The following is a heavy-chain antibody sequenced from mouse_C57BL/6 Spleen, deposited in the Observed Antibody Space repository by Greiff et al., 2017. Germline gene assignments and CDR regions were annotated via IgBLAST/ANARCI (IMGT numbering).Heavy chain of an antibody. V-gene: IGHV5-6*01. J-gene: IGHJ3*01. CDR3: ARHEGRATSFAY. D-gene: IGHD3-1*01. CDR1: GFTFSSYG. Sequence: EVQLQESGGDLVKPGGSLKLSCAASGFTFSSYGMSWVRQTPDKRLEWVATISSGGSYTYYPDSVKGRFTISRDNAKNTLYLQMSSLKSEDTAMYYCARHEGRATSFAYWGQGTLVTVSA. CDR2: ISSGGSYT.